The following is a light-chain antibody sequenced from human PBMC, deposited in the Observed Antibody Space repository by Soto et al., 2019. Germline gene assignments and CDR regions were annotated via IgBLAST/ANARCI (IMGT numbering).Light chain of an antibody. CDR1: SSDVGAYNY. V-gene: IGLV2-14*01. CDR3: CSYTTSSTRV. CDR2: HVT. J-gene: IGLJ1*01. Sequence: QAALTQPASVSGSPGQSITVSCTGTSSDVGAYNYVSWYQQHPGKAPKLMIYHVTYRPSGVSSRFSGSKSGNTASLTISGLQAEDEADYYCCSYTTSSTRVFGSGTKVTVL.